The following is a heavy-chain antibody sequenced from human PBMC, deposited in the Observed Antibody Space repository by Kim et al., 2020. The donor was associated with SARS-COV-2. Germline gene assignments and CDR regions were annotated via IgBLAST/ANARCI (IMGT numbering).Heavy chain of an antibody. Sequence: NDYAVAVKSRITINPDTSKNQFSLQLNSVTPEDTAVYYCARAIYVAALDYWGQGTLVTVSS. J-gene: IGHJ4*02. CDR3: ARAIYVAALDY. D-gene: IGHD2-15*01. V-gene: IGHV6-1*01. CDR2: N.